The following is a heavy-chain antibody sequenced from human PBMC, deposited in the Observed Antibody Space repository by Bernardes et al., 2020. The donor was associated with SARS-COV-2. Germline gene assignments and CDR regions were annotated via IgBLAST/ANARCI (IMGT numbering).Heavy chain of an antibody. CDR1: GFTFDDFA. CDR3: AKDYETGELGIAVEGYCGH. V-gene: IGHV3-9*01. J-gene: IGHJ4*02. CDR2: LSWNSGSI. Sequence: GGSLRLSCAASGFTFDDFAMHWVRQAPGQGLAWVSGLSWNSGSIGYAASVKGRFTISRDNAKNSLYLQMNSLRPDDTALYYCAKDYETGELGIAVEGYCGHWGQGTLVTVSS. D-gene: IGHD6-19*01.